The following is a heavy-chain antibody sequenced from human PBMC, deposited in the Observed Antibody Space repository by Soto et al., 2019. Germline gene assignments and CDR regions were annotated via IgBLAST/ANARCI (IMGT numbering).Heavy chain of an antibody. V-gene: IGHV4-34*01. CDR1: GGSFTFSGYS. Sequence: SETLSLTCTVYGGSFTFSGYSWSWIRQPPGKVLEWIGGLNQIGNTNYNPSLESRVTPSLDTSKNHLSLDVTSVTAADTAVYYCVRGRILRLRFGDFDSWGQGTLVTVS. CDR2: LNQIGNT. CDR3: VRGRILRLRFGDFDS. D-gene: IGHD5-12*01. J-gene: IGHJ4*02.